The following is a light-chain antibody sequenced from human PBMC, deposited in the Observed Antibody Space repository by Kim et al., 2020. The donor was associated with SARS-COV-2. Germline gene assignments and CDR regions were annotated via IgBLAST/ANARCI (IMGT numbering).Light chain of an antibody. CDR2: GAS. CDR3: QQYGSPLLT. CDR1: QSVTSSF. V-gene: IGKV3-20*01. Sequence: SPGERATLSCRASQSVTSSFVSWYQQTPRQAPRLIIYGASSSASGMPDRCSGSASATDFTLTISRLAPEDFAVYYCQQYGSPLLTFGGGTKVEIK. J-gene: IGKJ4*01.